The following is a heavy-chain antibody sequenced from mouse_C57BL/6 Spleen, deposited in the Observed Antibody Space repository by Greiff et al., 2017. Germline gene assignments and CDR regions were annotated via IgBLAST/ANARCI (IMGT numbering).Heavy chain of an antibody. Sequence: VQLQQSGAELMKPGASVKLSCKATGYTFTGYWIEWVKQRPGHGLEWIGEILPGSGSTNYNEKFKGKATFTADTSSNTAYMQLSSLTTEDSAIYYCAREGYYYGSSYYAMDYWCQGTSVTVSS. J-gene: IGHJ4*01. CDR2: ILPGSGST. V-gene: IGHV1-9*01. D-gene: IGHD1-1*01. CDR3: AREGYYYGSSYYAMDY. CDR1: GYTFTGYW.